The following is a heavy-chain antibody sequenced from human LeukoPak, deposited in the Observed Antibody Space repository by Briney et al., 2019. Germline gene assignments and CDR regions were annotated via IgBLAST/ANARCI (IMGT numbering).Heavy chain of an antibody. J-gene: IGHJ3*02. CDR2: INAGNGNT. CDR3: ARVVIGVTGRAFDI. D-gene: IGHD2/OR15-2a*01. Sequence: GASVKVSCNASGYTFTSYAMHWVRQAPGQRLEWMGWINAGNGNTKYSQKFQGRVTITRDTSASTAYMELSSLRSEDTAVYYCARVVIGVTGRAFDIWGQGTMVTVSS. V-gene: IGHV1-3*01. CDR1: GYTFTSYA.